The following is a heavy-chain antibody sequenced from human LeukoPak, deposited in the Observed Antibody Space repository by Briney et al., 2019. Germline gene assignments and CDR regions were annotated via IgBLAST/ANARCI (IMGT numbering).Heavy chain of an antibody. CDR2: IKQDGSEK. CDR1: GFTFSSYW. D-gene: IGHD3-3*01. V-gene: IGHV3-7*01. J-gene: IGHJ5*02. CDR3: GRDRLIGGLDP. Sequence: GGSLRLSCAASGFTFSSYWMSWVRQAPGKGLEWVANIKQDGSEKYYVDSVKGRFTISRDNAKNSLYLQMNNLRAADTAVYYCGRDRLIGGLDPWGQGTLVTVSS.